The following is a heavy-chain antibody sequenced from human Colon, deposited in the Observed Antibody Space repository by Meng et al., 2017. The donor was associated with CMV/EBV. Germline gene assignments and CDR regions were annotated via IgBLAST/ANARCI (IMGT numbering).Heavy chain of an antibody. V-gene: IGHV1-8*01. Sequence: TFTSYDINWVRQATGQGLEWMGWMNPNSGNTGYAQKFQGRVTMTRNTSINTAYMELSSLNFEDTAVYYCARFFPYCSADNCYPYFDFWGQGTLGT. CDR3: ARFFPYCSADNCYPYFDF. J-gene: IGHJ4*02. D-gene: IGHD2-15*01. CDR1: TFTSYD. CDR2: MNPNSGNT.